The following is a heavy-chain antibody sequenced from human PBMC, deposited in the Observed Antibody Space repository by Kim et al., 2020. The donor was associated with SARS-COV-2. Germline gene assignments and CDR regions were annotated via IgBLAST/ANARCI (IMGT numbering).Heavy chain of an antibody. Sequence: GGSLRLSCAASGFTFSSYSMNWVRQAPGKGLEWVSSISSSSSYIYYADSVKGRFTISRDNAKNSLYLQMNSLRAEDTAVYYCARGSYYDSSGTHIDYWGQGTLVTVSS. D-gene: IGHD3-22*01. CDR2: ISSSSSYI. V-gene: IGHV3-21*01. J-gene: IGHJ4*02. CDR1: GFTFSSYS. CDR3: ARGSYYDSSGTHIDY.